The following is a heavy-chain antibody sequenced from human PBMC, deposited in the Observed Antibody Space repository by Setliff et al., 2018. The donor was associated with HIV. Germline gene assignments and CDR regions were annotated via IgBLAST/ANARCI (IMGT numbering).Heavy chain of an antibody. J-gene: IGHJ4*02. CDR3: ARDRHPFYDSSESDY. Sequence: ASVKVSCKASGYIFLGYDISWVRQAPGQGLEWMGWIDPNSGGTNYAQKFQGRVTMTRDTSISTAYMELSRLRSDDTAVYYCARDRHPFYDSSESDYWGQGTLVTVSS. V-gene: IGHV1-2*02. CDR2: IDPNSGGT. CDR1: GYIFLGYD. D-gene: IGHD3-22*01.